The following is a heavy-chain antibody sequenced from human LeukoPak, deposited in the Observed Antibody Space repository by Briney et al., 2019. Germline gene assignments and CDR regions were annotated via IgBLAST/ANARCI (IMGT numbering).Heavy chain of an antibody. J-gene: IGHJ5*02. CDR3: ARSYYDSSGYSNWFDP. Sequence: SETLSLTCAVSGGSFSGYYWSWIRQPPGKGLEWIVEINHSGSTNYNPSLKSRVTISVDTSKNQFPLKLSSVTAADTAVYYCARSYYDSSGYSNWFDPWGQGTLVTVSS. V-gene: IGHV4-34*01. D-gene: IGHD3-22*01. CDR1: GGSFSGYY. CDR2: INHSGST.